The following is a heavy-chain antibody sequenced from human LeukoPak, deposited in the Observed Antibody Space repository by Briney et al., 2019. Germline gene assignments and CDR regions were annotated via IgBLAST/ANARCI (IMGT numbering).Heavy chain of an antibody. CDR2: ISAYNGNT. D-gene: IGHD4-17*01. V-gene: IGHV1-18*01. J-gene: IGHJ4*02. Sequence: ASVKVSCKASDYTFTSYGISWVRRAPGQGLEWMGWISAYNGNTNYAQKLRGRVTITTDTSTSTAYMELRSLRSDDTALYFCARDRRDGDYLDYWGQGTLVTVSS. CDR1: DYTFTSYG. CDR3: ARDRRDGDYLDY.